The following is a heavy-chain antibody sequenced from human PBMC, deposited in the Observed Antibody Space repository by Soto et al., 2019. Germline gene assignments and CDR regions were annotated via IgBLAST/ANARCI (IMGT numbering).Heavy chain of an antibody. D-gene: IGHD2-21*01. CDR2: ISYDGSNK. V-gene: IGHV3-30-3*01. Sequence: QVQLVESGGGVVQPGRSLRLSCAASGFTFSSYAMHWVRQAPGKGLEWVAVISYDGSNKYYADSVKGRFTISRDNSKNTLYLQMNSLRAEDTAVYYCARDGRVVDTGMDVWDQGTTVTVSS. CDR3: ARDGRVVDTGMDV. CDR1: GFTFSSYA. J-gene: IGHJ6*02.